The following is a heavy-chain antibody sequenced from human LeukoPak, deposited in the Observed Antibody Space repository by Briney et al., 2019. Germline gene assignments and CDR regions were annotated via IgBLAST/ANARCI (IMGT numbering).Heavy chain of an antibody. D-gene: IGHD5-12*01. J-gene: IGHJ4*02. CDR1: GGPISGFY. Sequence: SETLSLTCTVSGGPISGFYWSWIRRPPGKGLEWIGYIYYSGSTNYNPSLKSRVIISVDTSKNQFSLKLSSVTAADTAVYYCASHSGYDFSYFDYWGQGTLVTVSS. V-gene: IGHV4-59*01. CDR2: IYYSGST. CDR3: ASHSGYDFSYFDY.